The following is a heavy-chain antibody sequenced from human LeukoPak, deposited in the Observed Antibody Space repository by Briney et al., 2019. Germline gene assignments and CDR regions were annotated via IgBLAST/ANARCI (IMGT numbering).Heavy chain of an antibody. D-gene: IGHD3-16*01. CDR3: TRQLVGEDFDY. CDR2: IISDGSTT. CDR1: GFTFSSYW. Sequence: GGSLRLSCAASGFTFSSYWMHWVRQAPGKGLVWVSRIISDGSTTSYADSVKGRFTISRDNAKNTLYLQMNSLRAEDTAVYYCTRQLVGEDFDYWGQGTLVTVSS. J-gene: IGHJ4*02. V-gene: IGHV3-74*01.